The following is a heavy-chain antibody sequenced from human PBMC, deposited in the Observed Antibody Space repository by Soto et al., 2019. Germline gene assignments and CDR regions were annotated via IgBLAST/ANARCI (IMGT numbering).Heavy chain of an antibody. V-gene: IGHV1-46*03. J-gene: IGHJ6*02. CDR2: INPSGGST. Sequence: RASVKVSCKASGYTFTSYYMHWVRQAPGQGLEWMGIINPSGGSTSYAQKFQGRVTMTRDASTSTVYMELSSLRSEDTAVYYCAREFIAAAGTGPEYYYYGMDVWGQGTTVTVSS. D-gene: IGHD6-13*01. CDR3: AREFIAAAGTGPEYYYYGMDV. CDR1: GYTFTSYY.